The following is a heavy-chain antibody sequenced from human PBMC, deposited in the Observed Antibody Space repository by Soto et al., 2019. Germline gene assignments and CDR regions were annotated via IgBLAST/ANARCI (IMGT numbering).Heavy chain of an antibody. CDR1: GLTFSTDE. CDR2: ISYTSTTI. Sequence: VASGGDLVPPGGSLRLSCAVSGLTFSTDEMNWVRQAPGKGLEWLAYISYTSTTIKYADSEKVRFAVSRDNAKKSLYLQMNNLRVEDTAIYYCVREGGSLAFDSWGQGTLVTVSS. D-gene: IGHD1-1*01. CDR3: VREGGSLAFDS. V-gene: IGHV3-48*03. J-gene: IGHJ4*02.